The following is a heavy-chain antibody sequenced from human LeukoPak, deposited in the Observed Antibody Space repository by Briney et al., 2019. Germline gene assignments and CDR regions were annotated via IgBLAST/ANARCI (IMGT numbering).Heavy chain of an antibody. D-gene: IGHD5-18*01. CDR3: ARPRGYSYGYDAFDI. J-gene: IGHJ3*02. CDR1: GYTFTSYD. CDR2: MNPNSGNT. Sequence: ASVKVSCKASGYTFTSYDINWVRQATGQGLEWMGWMNPNSGNTGYAQKFQGRVTITRNASISTAYMELSSLRSEDTAVYYCARPRGYSYGYDAFDIWGQGTMVTVSS. V-gene: IGHV1-8*03.